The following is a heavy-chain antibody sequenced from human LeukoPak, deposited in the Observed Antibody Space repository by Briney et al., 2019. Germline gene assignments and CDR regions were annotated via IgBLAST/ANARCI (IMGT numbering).Heavy chain of an antibody. J-gene: IGHJ4*02. V-gene: IGHV3-21*01. Sequence: GGSLRLSCAASGFTFSSYSMNWVRQAPGKGLEWVSSISSSSTYISYTDSVKGRFTISRDNAKNSLYLQMNSLRAEDTAVYYCARDSSSSPDYWGQGTLVTVSS. CDR3: ARDSSSSPDY. CDR2: ISSSSTYI. CDR1: GFTFSSYS.